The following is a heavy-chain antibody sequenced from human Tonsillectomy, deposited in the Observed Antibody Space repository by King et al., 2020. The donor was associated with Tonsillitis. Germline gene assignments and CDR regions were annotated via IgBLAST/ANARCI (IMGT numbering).Heavy chain of an antibody. CDR3: AKDYGRHEYYFDY. D-gene: IGHD1-26*01. Sequence: VQLVESGGGLVQPGRSLRLSCAASGFTFDDYAMHWVRQAPGKGLEWVSGISWNSGSIGYADSVKGRFTISRDNAKNSLYLQMNSLRAEDTALYYCAKDYGRHEYYFDYWGQGTLVTVSS. V-gene: IGHV3-9*01. J-gene: IGHJ4*02. CDR1: GFTFDDYA. CDR2: ISWNSGSI.